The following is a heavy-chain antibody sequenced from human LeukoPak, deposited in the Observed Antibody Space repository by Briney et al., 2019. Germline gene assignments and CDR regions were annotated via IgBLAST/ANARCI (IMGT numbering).Heavy chain of an antibody. Sequence: GSGPTLVNPTQTLTLTCTFSGFSLSTSGVGVGWIRQPPGKALEWLALIYWNDDKRYSPSLKSRLTITKDTSKNQVVLTMTNMDPVDTATYYCAHLRGRDTIFGVVGDHAFDIWGQGTMVTVSS. CDR3: AHLRGRDTIFGVVGDHAFDI. CDR2: IYWNDDK. D-gene: IGHD3-3*01. CDR1: GFSLSTSGVG. V-gene: IGHV2-5*01. J-gene: IGHJ3*02.